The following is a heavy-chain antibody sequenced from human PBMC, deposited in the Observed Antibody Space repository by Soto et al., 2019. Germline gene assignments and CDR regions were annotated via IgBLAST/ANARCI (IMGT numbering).Heavy chain of an antibody. Sequence: GGSLRLSCGTSGFTFANYGMGWVRQAPGKGLYWVSGISSSGRRTYYADSVKGRFTISRDNSKNTMYLEMDSLRADDTAVYYCAKVAKSRLLTESFHSWGQAPLVTVSS. CDR3: AKVAKSRLLTESFHS. CDR2: ISSSGRRT. CDR1: GFTFANYG. J-gene: IGHJ4*02. D-gene: IGHD2-21*02. V-gene: IGHV3-23*01.